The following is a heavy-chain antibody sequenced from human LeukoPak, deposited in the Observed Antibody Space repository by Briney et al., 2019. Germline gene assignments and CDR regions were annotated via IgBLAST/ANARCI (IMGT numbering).Heavy chain of an antibody. CDR2: ISSSGSTI. J-gene: IGHJ4*02. CDR1: RFTFSHYY. CDR3: AGASDYYDSSGSYYV. D-gene: IGHD3-22*01. V-gene: IGHV3-11*04. Sequence: GGSLRLSCAASRFTFSHYYMSWIRQAPGKGLEWVSYISSSGSTIYYADSVKGRVTISRDNAKNSLYLQMNSLRAEDTAVYYCAGASDYYDSSGSYYVWGQGTLVTVSS.